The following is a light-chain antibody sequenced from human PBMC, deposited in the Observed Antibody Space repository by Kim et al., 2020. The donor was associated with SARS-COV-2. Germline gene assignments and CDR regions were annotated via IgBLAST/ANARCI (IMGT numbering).Light chain of an antibody. V-gene: IGKV1-39*01. J-gene: IGKJ2*01. CDR1: QTISTY. CDR2: TAS. Sequence: DIQMTQSPSSLSASVGDRVIITCRASQTISTYLNWNQQKPGKAPILLIYTASTLQSGVPSRFSGSGSGTSFTLTISSLQPEDFATYYCQQSYSHPRTFGQGTKLEI. CDR3: QQSYSHPRT.